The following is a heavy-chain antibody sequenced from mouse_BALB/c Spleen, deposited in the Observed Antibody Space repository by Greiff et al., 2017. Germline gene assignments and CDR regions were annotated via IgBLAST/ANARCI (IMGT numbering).Heavy chain of an antibody. CDR2: IHPSGSET. Sequence: QVQLQQSGAELVRPGASLKLSCKASGFSFTSYWMNWVKQRPGQGLEWIGMIHPSGSETRFNQKFKDQATLTVDKTSSTTYMQLSSPTSEDAAVYYFARGVRAMDYWGQGTSVTVSS. J-gene: IGHJ4*01. V-gene: IGHV1-61*01. CDR3: ARGVRAMDY. D-gene: IGHD2-5*01. CDR1: GFSFTSYW.